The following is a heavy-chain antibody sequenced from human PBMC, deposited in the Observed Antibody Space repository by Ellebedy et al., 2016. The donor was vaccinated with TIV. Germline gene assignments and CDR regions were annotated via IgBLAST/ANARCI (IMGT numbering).Heavy chain of an antibody. D-gene: IGHD2/OR15-2a*01. V-gene: IGHV3-7*03. CDR2: IKQDGSEK. CDR3: AKTRDRPIGGYSDY. CDR1: GFTFSSYW. Sequence: GGSLRLXXAASGFTFSSYWMSWVRQAPGKGLEWVANIKQDGSEKYYVDSVKGRFTISRDNSKNTLYLQMNSLRAEDTAVYYCAKTRDRPIGGYSDYWGQGTLVTVSS. J-gene: IGHJ4*02.